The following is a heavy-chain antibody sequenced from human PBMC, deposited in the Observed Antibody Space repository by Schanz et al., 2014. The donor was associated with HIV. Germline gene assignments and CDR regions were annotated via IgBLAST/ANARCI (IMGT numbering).Heavy chain of an antibody. CDR3: SRAFYSDSGSFYSVDP. CDR2: IVPMLGKT. D-gene: IGHD3-10*01. Sequence: QVQLVQSGAEVKKPGSSVKVSCKPSGGTLTNYAISWVRQAPGQGLEWMGGIVPMLGKTRYARKFQGRVTITADEAMSTAYMELSSLRSEDTAVYYCSRAFYSDSGSFYSVDPWGQGTLVTVSS. J-gene: IGHJ5*02. CDR1: GGTLTNYA. V-gene: IGHV1-69*01.